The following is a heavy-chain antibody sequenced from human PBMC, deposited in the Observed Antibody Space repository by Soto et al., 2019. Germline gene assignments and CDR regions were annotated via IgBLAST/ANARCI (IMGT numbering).Heavy chain of an antibody. D-gene: IGHD6-13*01. Sequence: QVQLVQSGAEAKKPGSSVKVSCKASGGTFSSYPITWVRQAPGQGLEWMGRIIPNLGIANYAQKFQGRVTITADKSTSTTYMEVSSLRSEDTAVYYGARDGGVVAAAGTGNYYGMDVWGQGTTVTVSS. CDR1: GGTFSSYP. V-gene: IGHV1-69*04. J-gene: IGHJ6*02. CDR3: ARDGGVVAAAGTGNYYGMDV. CDR2: IIPNLGIA.